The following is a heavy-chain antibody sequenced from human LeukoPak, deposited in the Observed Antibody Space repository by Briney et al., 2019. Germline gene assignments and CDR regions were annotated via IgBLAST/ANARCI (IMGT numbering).Heavy chain of an antibody. Sequence: ASVKLSCKASGATFSSYAISWVRQAPGQGLEWMGRIIPILGIANYAQKFQGRVTITADKSTSTAYMELSSLRSEDTAVYYCASRPGVTMAGFDYWGQGTLVTVSS. J-gene: IGHJ4*02. CDR1: GATFSSYA. V-gene: IGHV1-69*04. D-gene: IGHD5-18*01. CDR3: ASRPGVTMAGFDY. CDR2: IIPILGIA.